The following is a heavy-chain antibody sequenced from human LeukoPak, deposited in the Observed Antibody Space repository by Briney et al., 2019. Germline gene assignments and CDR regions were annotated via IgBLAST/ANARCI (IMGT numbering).Heavy chain of an antibody. CDR2: ISAYNGNT. D-gene: IGHD3-22*01. Sequence: ASVKVSCKASGYTFTSYGISWVRQAPGQGLEWMGWISAYNGNTNYAQKLQGRVTMTTDTSTSTAYKELRSLRSDDTAVYYCARDRGYSSGSRPPKFDYWGQGTLVTVSS. CDR1: GYTFTSYG. CDR3: ARDRGYSSGSRPPKFDY. J-gene: IGHJ4*02. V-gene: IGHV1-18*01.